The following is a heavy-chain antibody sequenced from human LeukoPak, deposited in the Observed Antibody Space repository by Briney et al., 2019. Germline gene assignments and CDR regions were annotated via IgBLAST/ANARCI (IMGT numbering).Heavy chain of an antibody. CDR3: ARAPGYSYGYLIDY. CDR1: GGSISSSSYY. V-gene: IGHV4-39*07. Sequence: SETLSLTCTVSGGSISSSSYYWGWIRQPPGKGLEWIGSIYYSGSTYYNPSLKSRVTISVDTSKNQFSLKLSSVTAADTAVYYCARAPGYSYGYLIDYWGQGTLVTVSS. D-gene: IGHD5-18*01. J-gene: IGHJ4*02. CDR2: IYYSGST.